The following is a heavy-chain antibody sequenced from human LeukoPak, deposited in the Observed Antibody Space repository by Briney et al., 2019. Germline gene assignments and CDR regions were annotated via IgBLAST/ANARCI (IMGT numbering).Heavy chain of an antibody. Sequence: ASVKVSCKASGYTFTGYYMHWVRQAPGQGLEWMGWINPNSGGTNYAQKFQGRVTMTRDTSISTAYMELSRLRSDDTAVYYCARRQSYIAAAGLDYWGQGTLVTVSS. D-gene: IGHD6-13*01. V-gene: IGHV1-2*02. J-gene: IGHJ4*02. CDR1: GYTFTGYY. CDR2: INPNSGGT. CDR3: ARRQSYIAAAGLDY.